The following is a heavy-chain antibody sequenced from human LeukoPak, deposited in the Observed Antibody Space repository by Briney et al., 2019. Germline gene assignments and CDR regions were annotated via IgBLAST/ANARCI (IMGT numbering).Heavy chain of an antibody. CDR1: GSPSSSYW. D-gene: IGHD3/OR15-3a*01. CDR2: INGDGSTT. J-gene: IGHJ4*02. CDR3: ARDLSWTSDY. Sequence: AGGPLRLSGAAPGSPSSSYWMHWVRQAPGKGLVWVSRINGDGSTTTYATSVKGGFTISRETPQTTRYRQMSSLGPETTRVYYCARDLSWTSDYWGQGTLVSASS. V-gene: IGHV3-74*03.